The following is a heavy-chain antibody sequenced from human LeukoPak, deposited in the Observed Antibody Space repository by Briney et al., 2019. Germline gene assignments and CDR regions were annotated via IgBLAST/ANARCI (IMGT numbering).Heavy chain of an antibody. CDR3: AQDIRPGWTGSWIDH. J-gene: IGHJ4*02. V-gene: IGHV3-23*01. CDR1: GFTFSSYE. Sequence: PGGSLRLSCAASGFTFSSYEMSWVRQAPGKGLEWVSAISGSGGSTYYADSVKGRFTISRDNSKNTLYLQMNSLRTEDTALYYCAQDIRPGWTGSWIDHWGQGTLVTVSS. CDR2: ISGSGGST. D-gene: IGHD1-26*01.